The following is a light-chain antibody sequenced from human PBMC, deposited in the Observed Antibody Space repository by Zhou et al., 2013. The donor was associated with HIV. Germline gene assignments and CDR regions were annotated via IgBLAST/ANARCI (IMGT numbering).Light chain of an antibody. CDR2: DAS. CDR3: QQRSNWLYT. CDR1: QSVSSY. Sequence: EIVLTQSPATLSLSPGERATLSCRASQSVSSYLAWYQQKPGQAPRLLIYDASNRATGIPARFSGSGSGTDFTLTISSLEPEDFAVYYCQQRSNWLYTFGQGTKLGDQT. J-gene: IGKJ2*01. V-gene: IGKV3-11*01.